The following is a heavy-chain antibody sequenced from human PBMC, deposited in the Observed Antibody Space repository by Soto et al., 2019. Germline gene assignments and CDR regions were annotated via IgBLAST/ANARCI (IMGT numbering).Heavy chain of an antibody. CDR2: ISYDGSNK. CDR3: AKAVWSGPMDV. CDR1: GFTFSSYG. V-gene: IGHV3-30*18. Sequence: QVQLVESGGGVVQPGRSLRLSCAASGFTFSSYGMHWVRQAPGKGLEWVAVISYDGSNKYYADSVKGRFTISRDNSKNTLYLQMNSLRAEDTAVYYCAKAVWSGPMDVWGKGTTVTVSS. J-gene: IGHJ6*04. D-gene: IGHD3-3*01.